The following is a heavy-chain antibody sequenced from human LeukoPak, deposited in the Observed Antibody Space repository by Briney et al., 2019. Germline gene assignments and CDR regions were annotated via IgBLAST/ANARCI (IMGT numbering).Heavy chain of an antibody. J-gene: IGHJ4*02. CDR1: GYTFTSYG. CDR3: ARAPWELRTYTGFFDY. CDR2: ISAYNGNT. Sequence: ASVKVSCKASGYTFTSYGISWVRPAPGQGLEWMGWISAYNGNTNYAQKLQGRVTMTTDTSTSTAYMELRSLRSDDTAVYYCARAPWELRTYTGFFDYWGQGTLVTVSS. D-gene: IGHD1-26*01. V-gene: IGHV1-18*01.